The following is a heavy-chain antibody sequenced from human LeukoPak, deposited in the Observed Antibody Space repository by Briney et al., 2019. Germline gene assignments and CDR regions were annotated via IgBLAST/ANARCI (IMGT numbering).Heavy chain of an antibody. D-gene: IGHD2-2*01. J-gene: IGHJ4*02. CDR2: ISSSSSYI. CDR3: ARVPGGTSPYYFDY. Sequence: GGSLRLSCAASGFTFSSYSMNWVRQAPGKGLDWVSSISSSSSYIYYADSVKGRFTISRDNAKNSPYLQMNSLRAEDTAVYYCARVPGGTSPYYFDYWGQGTLVTVSS. V-gene: IGHV3-21*01. CDR1: GFTFSSYS.